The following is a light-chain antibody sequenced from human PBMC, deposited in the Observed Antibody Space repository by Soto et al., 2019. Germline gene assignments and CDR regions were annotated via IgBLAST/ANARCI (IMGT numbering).Light chain of an antibody. J-gene: IGKJ4*01. CDR1: QCVLYSSNNKNY. CDR2: WAS. Sequence: DIVMTQSPDSLAVSLGESATINCKSSQCVLYSSNNKNYLAWYQQKPGQPPKLLIYWASTRESGVPDRFSGSGSGTDFTLTISSLQAEDVAVYYCQQYYSTPNTFGGGTKVEIK. V-gene: IGKV4-1*01. CDR3: QQYYSTPNT.